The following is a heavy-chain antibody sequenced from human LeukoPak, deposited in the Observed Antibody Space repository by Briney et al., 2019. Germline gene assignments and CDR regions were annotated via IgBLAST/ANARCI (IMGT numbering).Heavy chain of an antibody. Sequence: KPSETLSLTCAVYGGYFSGYYWSWIRQPPGKGLEWIGEINHSGSTNYNPSLKSRVTISVDTSKNQFSLKLSSVTAADTAVYYCARGHLYRVRYFDYWGQGTLVTVSS. D-gene: IGHD2-2*02. CDR3: ARGHLYRVRYFDY. CDR1: GGYFSGYY. V-gene: IGHV4-34*01. CDR2: INHSGST. J-gene: IGHJ4*02.